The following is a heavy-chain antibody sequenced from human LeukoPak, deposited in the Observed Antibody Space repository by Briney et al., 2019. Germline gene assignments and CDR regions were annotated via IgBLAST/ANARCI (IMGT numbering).Heavy chain of an antibody. V-gene: IGHV1-2*02. CDR3: ARGGLYYDSSGYFGYFDY. D-gene: IGHD3-22*01. Sequence: GASVKVSCKASGYTFTGYYMHWVRQAPGRGLEWMGWINPNSGGTNYAQKFQGRVTMTRDTSISTAYMELSRLRSDDTAVYYCARGGLYYDSSGYFGYFDYWGQGTLVTVSS. CDR2: INPNSGGT. CDR1: GYTFTGYY. J-gene: IGHJ4*02.